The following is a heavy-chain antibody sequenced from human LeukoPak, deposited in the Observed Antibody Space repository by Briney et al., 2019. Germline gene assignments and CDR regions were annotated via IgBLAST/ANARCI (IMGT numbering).Heavy chain of an antibody. CDR3: TSLIDYYDSSGYYSY. J-gene: IGHJ4*02. CDR2: IRSKANSYAT. D-gene: IGHD3-22*01. Sequence: GGSLGLSCAASGFTFSGSAMHWVRQASGKGLEWVGRIRSKANSYATAYAASVKGRFTISRDDSKNTAYPQMNSLKTEDTAVYYCTSLIDYYDSSGYYSYWGQGTLVTVSS. V-gene: IGHV3-73*01. CDR1: GFTFSGSA.